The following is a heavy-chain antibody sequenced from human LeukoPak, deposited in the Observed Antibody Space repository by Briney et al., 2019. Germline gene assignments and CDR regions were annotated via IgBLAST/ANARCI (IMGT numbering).Heavy chain of an antibody. V-gene: IGHV3-7*01. Sequence: TGGSLRLSCAASGFTFSSYAMHWVRQAPGKGLEWVANIRQDGGEKYYVDSVKGRFTISRDNSKNTLYLQMNSLRAEDTAVYYCARESTYYYDEYYFDYWGQGTLVTVSS. D-gene: IGHD3-22*01. CDR2: IRQDGGEK. J-gene: IGHJ4*02. CDR3: ARESTYYYDEYYFDY. CDR1: GFTFSSYA.